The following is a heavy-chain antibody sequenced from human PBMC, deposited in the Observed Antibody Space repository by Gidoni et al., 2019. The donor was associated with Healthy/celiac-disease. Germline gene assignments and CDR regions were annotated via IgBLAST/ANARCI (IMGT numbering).Heavy chain of an antibody. CDR2: TYHSGST. D-gene: IGHD6-6*01. V-gene: IGHV4-31*02. Sequence: GLEWIGYTYHSGSTNYNPYIKSRVTISVDTSKNQFSLKVRSVTAADTAVYYCARSSIAAPPGYWGQGTLVTVSS. CDR3: ARSSIAAPPGY. J-gene: IGHJ4*02.